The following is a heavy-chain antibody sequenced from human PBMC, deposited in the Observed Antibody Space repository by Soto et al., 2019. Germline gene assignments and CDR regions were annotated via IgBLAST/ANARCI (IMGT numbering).Heavy chain of an antibody. CDR1: GFTFSAYG. Sequence: PGGSLRLSCAASGFTFSAYGMHWVRQAPGKGLEWVALIWYDGSNKYYADSVKGRFTISRDNSKNTLYLQINSLRDEDTAVYYCARDSSLSGQFYFEYWGQGTLVTLSS. J-gene: IGHJ4*02. V-gene: IGHV3-33*01. CDR3: ARDSSLSGQFYFEY. D-gene: IGHD6-19*01. CDR2: IWYDGSNK.